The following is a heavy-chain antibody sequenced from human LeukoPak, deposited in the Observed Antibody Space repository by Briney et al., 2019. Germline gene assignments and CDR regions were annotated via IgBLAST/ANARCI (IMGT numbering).Heavy chain of an antibody. CDR2: ISSSSYI. CDR1: GFTFSSYT. CDR3: ARDTYDILTGYYKWAFDI. Sequence: GGSLRLSCAASGFTFSSYTMNWVRQAPGKGLEWVSSISSSSYIYCADSVKGRFTISRDNAKNSLYLQMNSLRAEDTAVYYCARDTYDILTGYYKWAFDIWGQGTMVTVSS. V-gene: IGHV3-21*06. J-gene: IGHJ3*02. D-gene: IGHD3-9*01.